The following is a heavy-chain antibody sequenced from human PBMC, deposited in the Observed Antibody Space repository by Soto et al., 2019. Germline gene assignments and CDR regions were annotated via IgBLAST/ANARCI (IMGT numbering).Heavy chain of an antibody. CDR2: ISWNSGSI. Sequence: GGSLRLSCAASGFTFDDYAMHWVRQAPGKGLEWVSGISWNSGSIGYADSVKGRFTISRDNAKNSLYLQMNSLRAEDTALYYCAKDFRYDTAIDYWGQGTLVTAPQ. J-gene: IGHJ4*02. V-gene: IGHV3-9*01. CDR3: AKDFRYDTAIDY. CDR1: GFTFDDYA. D-gene: IGHD3-22*01.